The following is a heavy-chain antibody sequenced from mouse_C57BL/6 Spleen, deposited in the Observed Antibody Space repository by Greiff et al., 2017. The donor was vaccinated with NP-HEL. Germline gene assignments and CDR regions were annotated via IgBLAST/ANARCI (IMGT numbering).Heavy chain of an antibody. V-gene: IGHV1-55*01. CDR3: AKWAYDYAGPYAMDY. J-gene: IGHJ4*01. CDR1: GYTFTSYW. Sequence: QVQLQQPGAELVKPGASVKMSCKASGYTFTSYWITWVKQRPGQGLEWIGDIYPGSGSTNYNEKFKSKATLTVDTSSSTAYMQLSSLTSEDTAVYYCAKWAYDYAGPYAMDYWGQGTSVTVSS. D-gene: IGHD2-4*01. CDR2: IYPGSGST.